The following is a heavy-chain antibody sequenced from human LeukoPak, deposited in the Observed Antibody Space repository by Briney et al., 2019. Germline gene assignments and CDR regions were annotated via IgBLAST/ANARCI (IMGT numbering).Heavy chain of an antibody. J-gene: IGHJ4*02. CDR3: ARGPLPIVVRGVIPRRYFDY. CDR2: IIPIFGTA. D-gene: IGHD3-10*01. V-gene: IGHV1-69*05. CDR1: GGTFSSYA. Sequence: SVKVSCKASGGTFSSYAISWVRQAPGQGLEWMGGIIPIFGTANYAQKFQGRVTITTDESTSTAYMELSSLRSEDTAVYYCARGPLPIVVRGVIPRRYFDYWGQGTLVTVSS.